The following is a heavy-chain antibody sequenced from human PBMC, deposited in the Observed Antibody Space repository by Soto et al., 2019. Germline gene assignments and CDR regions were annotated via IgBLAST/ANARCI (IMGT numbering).Heavy chain of an antibody. CDR3: ARDGGVYDFWSGYQYLFDY. V-gene: IGHV3-33*01. CDR2: IWYDGSNK. D-gene: IGHD3-3*01. CDR1: GFTFSSYG. Sequence: QVQLVESGGGVVQPGRSLRLTCAASGFTFSSYGMHWVRQAPGKGLEWVAVIWYDGSNKYYADSVKGRFTISRDNSKNTRYRQMNSRRAEDTAVYYCARDGGVYDFWSGYQYLFDYWGQGTLVTVSS. J-gene: IGHJ4*02.